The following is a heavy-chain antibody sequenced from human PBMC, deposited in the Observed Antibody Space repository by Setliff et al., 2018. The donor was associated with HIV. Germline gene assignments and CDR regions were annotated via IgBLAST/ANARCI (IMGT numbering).Heavy chain of an antibody. D-gene: IGHD3-3*01. CDR1: RYSFTNYW. Sequence: GESLKISCKGSRYSFTNYWVGWVRQMPANGLEWMGLIWPDDSDTIYSPSSQGQVTMSADKSISTAYLQWSSLRAPDTAMYYCARLSKYYDFWAPDSWGQGTLVTVSS. CDR2: IWPDDSDT. CDR3: ARLSKYYDFWAPDS. J-gene: IGHJ4*02. V-gene: IGHV5-51*01.